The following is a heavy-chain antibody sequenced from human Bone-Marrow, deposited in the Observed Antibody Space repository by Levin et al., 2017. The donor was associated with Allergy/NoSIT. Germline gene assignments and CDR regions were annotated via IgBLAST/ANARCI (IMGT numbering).Heavy chain of an antibody. CDR3: ARDRLTSNERDV. D-gene: IGHD2-2*01. CDR2: ISTFNNNA. CDR1: DYTLFNYG. V-gene: IGHV1-18*01. J-gene: IGHJ6*02. Sequence: ASVKVSCKASDYTLFNYGINWVRQAPGQGLEWMGWISTFNNNAKYAQKFQGRVTLTTDTSTNTAYMELRSLRADDTAKYYCARDRLTSNERDVWGQGTTVTVSS.